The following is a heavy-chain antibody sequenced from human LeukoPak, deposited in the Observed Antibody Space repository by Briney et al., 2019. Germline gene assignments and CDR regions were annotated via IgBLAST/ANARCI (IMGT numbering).Heavy chain of an antibody. D-gene: IGHD6-25*01. V-gene: IGHV3-21*06. Sequence: AGGSLRLSCTASGFTFSDYDMNWVRLAPGKGLEWVSSISGRSSHMYYTDSAKGRFTISRDNAKNSLYLQMNSLRAEDTAVCYCARAFPPLRTSAAGDFWGQGTLVTVSS. CDR1: GFTFSDYD. J-gene: IGHJ4*02. CDR3: ARAFPPLRTSAAGDF. CDR2: ISGRSSHM.